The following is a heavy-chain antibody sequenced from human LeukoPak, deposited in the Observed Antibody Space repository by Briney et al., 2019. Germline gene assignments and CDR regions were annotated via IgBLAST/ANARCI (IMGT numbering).Heavy chain of an antibody. J-gene: IGHJ4*02. V-gene: IGHV1-2*02. CDR1: GYSFTDYC. Sequence: ASVKVSCKASGYSFTDYCMHWVRQAPGQGLEWMGWINPNSGGTNYAPKFQGRVTMTRDTSISTAYMELRRPTSDDTAVYYCARDQRSSYTYYFDDWGQGTLVTVSS. CDR2: INPNSGGT. D-gene: IGHD3-16*02. CDR3: ARDQRSSYTYYFDD.